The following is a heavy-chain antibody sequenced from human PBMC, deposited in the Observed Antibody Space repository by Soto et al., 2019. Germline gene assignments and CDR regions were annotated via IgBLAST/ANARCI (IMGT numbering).Heavy chain of an antibody. CDR1: GFTFSSYG. Sequence: QARLVESGGGVVQPGRSLGLSCAASGFTFSSYGMHWVRQAPGKGLEWVAVISYDGGKKYYEDSVKGRFTISRDNSKNMLYLQMNSLRPEDTAVYYCATPAARGSAPWGQGTLVTVSS. CDR2: ISYDGGKK. V-gene: IGHV3-30*03. CDR3: ATPAARGSAP. J-gene: IGHJ5*02. D-gene: IGHD6-25*01.